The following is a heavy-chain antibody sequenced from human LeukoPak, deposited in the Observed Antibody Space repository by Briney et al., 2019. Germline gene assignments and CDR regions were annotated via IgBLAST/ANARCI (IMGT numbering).Heavy chain of an antibody. J-gene: IGHJ2*01. CDR1: GGSFSGYY. CDR2: INHSGST. V-gene: IGHV4-34*01. D-gene: IGHD3-22*01. Sequence: PSETLSLTCAVYGGSFSGYYWSWIRQPPGKGLEWIGEINHSGSTNYNPSLKSRVTISVDTSKNQFSLKLSSVTAADTAVYYCARHPEYYYDSSGYYQIYWYFDLWGRGTLVTVSS. CDR3: ARHPEYYYDSSGYYQIYWYFDL.